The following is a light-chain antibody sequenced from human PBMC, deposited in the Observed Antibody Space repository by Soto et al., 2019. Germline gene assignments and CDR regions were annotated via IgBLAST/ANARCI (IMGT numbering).Light chain of an antibody. J-gene: IGKJ1*01. CDR2: HAS. CDR1: QRIGVW. V-gene: IGKV1-5*01. CDR3: RQYTIYSGT. Sequence: DIKMTQSPPTLCSSVVDRVTLTCRASQRIGVWVDWYQQKPGRAPKLLIYHASDLQRAVPSKFSGCGSGTEFTLTTSGLQPDDFATYYCRQYTIYSGTFGLGTKVDI.